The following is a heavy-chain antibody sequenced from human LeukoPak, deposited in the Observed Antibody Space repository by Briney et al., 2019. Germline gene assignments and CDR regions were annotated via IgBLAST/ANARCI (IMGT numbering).Heavy chain of an antibody. CDR3: ARVDLVINVYYYYYMGV. J-gene: IGHJ6*03. V-gene: IGHV3-7*01. Sequence: GGSLRLSCAAAGFTFSRYWMTWVRQAPGKGLEWVANIKQDGSEISYVDSVKGRFTISRDNAKNSLYLQMNSLRAEDTAVYYCARVDLVINVYYYYYMGVWGKGTTVTVAS. CDR2: IKQDGSEI. CDR1: GFTFSRYW.